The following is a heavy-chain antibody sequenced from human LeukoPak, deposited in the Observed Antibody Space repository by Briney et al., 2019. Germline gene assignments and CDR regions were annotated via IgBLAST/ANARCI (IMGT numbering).Heavy chain of an antibody. CDR1: GFTFSSYW. Sequence: PGGSLTLSCAASGFTFSSYWMHWVRQAPGKGLVWVSRINSDGSSTSYVDSVKGRFTISRDNAKNTLYLQMNSLRAEDTAVYYCARSPGITGTFDPWGQGTLVTVSS. D-gene: IGHD1-7*01. CDR3: ARSPGITGTFDP. CDR2: INSDGSST. J-gene: IGHJ5*02. V-gene: IGHV3-74*01.